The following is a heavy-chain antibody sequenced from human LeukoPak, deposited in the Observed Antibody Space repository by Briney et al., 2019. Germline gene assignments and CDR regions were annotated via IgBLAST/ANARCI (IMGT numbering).Heavy chain of an antibody. V-gene: IGHV4-34*01. J-gene: IGHJ5*02. Sequence: SETLSLTCAVYGGSFSGYYWSWIRQTPGKGLDWVGEINHSGSTNYNPSLKSRVTISVGTSKNQFSLKLTSVTAADTAVYFCARRDLVGGEIQRLGWFDPWGQGTLVTVSS. CDR3: ARRDLVGGEIQRLGWFDP. D-gene: IGHD3-10*01. CDR1: GGSFSGYY. CDR2: INHSGST.